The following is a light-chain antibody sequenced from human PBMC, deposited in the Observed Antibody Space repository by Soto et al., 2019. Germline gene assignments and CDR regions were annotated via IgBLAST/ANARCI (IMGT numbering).Light chain of an antibody. CDR2: SAS. CDR3: QQYGNSPGT. J-gene: IGKJ1*01. CDR1: QSVSSSY. Sequence: EIVLTQSPGTLSLSPGERATLSCRASQSVSSSYLAWFQQKPGQAPRLLIYSASYRDTGIPDRFTGSGSGTDFTLTINRLEPDDLAVYYCQQYGNSPGTFGQRTKVEIK. V-gene: IGKV3-20*01.